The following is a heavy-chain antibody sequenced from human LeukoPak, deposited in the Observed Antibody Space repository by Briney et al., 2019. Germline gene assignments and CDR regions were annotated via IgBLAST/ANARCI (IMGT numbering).Heavy chain of an antibody. D-gene: IGHD2-15*01. CDR2: ISYDGSNK. Sequence: GGSLRLSCAASGFTFSSYEMNWVRQAPGKGLEWVAVISYDGSNKYYADSVKGRFTISRDYSKNTVYLQLNSLRADDTAVYYCVKGLCSGVSCPLDYWGQGALVTVSS. V-gene: IGHV3-30-3*01. J-gene: IGHJ4*02. CDR1: GFTFSSYE. CDR3: VKGLCSGVSCPLDY.